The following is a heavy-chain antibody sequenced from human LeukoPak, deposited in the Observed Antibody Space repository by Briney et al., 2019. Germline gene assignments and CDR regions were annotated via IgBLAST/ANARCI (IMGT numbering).Heavy chain of an antibody. J-gene: IGHJ4*02. CDR1: GYSFTNYW. V-gene: IGHV5-10-1*01. CDR3: ARSRGSDY. CDR2: IDPSDSYT. Sequence: GESLKISCKGSGYSFTNYWINWVRQMPGEGLEWMGNIDPSDSYTNYSPSFQGHVTISADKSISTAYLQWSSLKASDTAMYYCARSRGSDYWGQGTMVTVSS.